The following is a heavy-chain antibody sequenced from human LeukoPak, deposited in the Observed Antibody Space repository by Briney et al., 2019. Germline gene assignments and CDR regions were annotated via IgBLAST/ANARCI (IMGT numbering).Heavy chain of an antibody. Sequence: SETLSLTCIVSGGSIMRGEYYWSWIRQAPGKGLEWIGYHYYSGTTNYSPSLKSRVDISIDTFRNQFSLRLTSVTAADTAVYYCARGRYYGDYIDYWGQGALVTVSS. V-gene: IGHV4-30-4*01. CDR3: ARGRYYGDYIDY. J-gene: IGHJ4*02. D-gene: IGHD4-17*01. CDR2: HYYSGTT. CDR1: GGSIMRGEYY.